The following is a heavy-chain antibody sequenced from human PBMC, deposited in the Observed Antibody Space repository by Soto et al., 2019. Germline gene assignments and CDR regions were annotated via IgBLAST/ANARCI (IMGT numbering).Heavy chain of an antibody. D-gene: IGHD5-18*01. CDR2: MNAGVGNT. CDR1: GYTFTDYA. CDR3: ARDTGYTFGSLNY. V-gene: IGHV1-3*01. J-gene: IGHJ4*02. Sequence: HVELVQSGADVKKPGASVTLSCKASGYTFTDYALHWVRQATGQRLERMGWMNAGVGNTLYSQKFQGRITISRDTSASTAYMELNSLKSEDTAIYYCARDTGYTFGSLNYWGPGTLVTVSS.